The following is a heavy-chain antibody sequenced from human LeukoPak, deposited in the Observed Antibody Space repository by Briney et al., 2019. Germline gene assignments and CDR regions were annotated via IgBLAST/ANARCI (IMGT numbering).Heavy chain of an antibody. V-gene: IGHV3-74*01. J-gene: IGHJ5*02. D-gene: IGHD4-17*01. CDR1: GFTFSSYW. CDR2: INSDGSST. CDR3: ARASPDYGDCSEIFFDP. Sequence: GGSLRLSCAASGFTFSSYWMPWVRQAPGKGLVGVSRINSDGSSTCYADCVKRLFTIPRDNHKNTVYVKMNTRRAEDTAVYYCARASPDYGDCSEIFFDPWGQGTLVTVSS.